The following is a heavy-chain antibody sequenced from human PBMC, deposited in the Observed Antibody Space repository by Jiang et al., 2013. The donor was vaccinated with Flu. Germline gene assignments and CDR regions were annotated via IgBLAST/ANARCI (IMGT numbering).Heavy chain of an antibody. J-gene: IGHJ4*02. V-gene: IGHV4-59*11. CDR2: IHNSGST. D-gene: IGHD5-24*01. CDR1: GGSISSHY. CDR3: ARDIGWLQFDY. Sequence: GSGLVKPSETLSLTCTVSGGSISSHYWSWVRQPPGKGLEWIAYIHNSGSTSYNPSLKGRLTISLDTSKNQFSLRLISVTAADTAVYYCARDIGWLQFDYWGQGTLVTVPS.